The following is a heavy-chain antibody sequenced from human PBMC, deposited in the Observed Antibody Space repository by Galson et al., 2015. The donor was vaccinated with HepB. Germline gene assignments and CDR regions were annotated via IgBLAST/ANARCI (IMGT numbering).Heavy chain of an antibody. J-gene: IGHJ4*02. CDR1: GFTFSSYS. Sequence: SLRLSCAASGFTFSSYSMNWVRQAPGKGLEWVSSISSSSSYIYYADSVKGRFTISRDNAKNSLYLQMNSLRAEDTAVYYCARETSIAAAVDYWGQGTLVTVSS. V-gene: IGHV3-21*01. CDR2: ISSSSSYI. D-gene: IGHD6-13*01. CDR3: ARETSIAAAVDY.